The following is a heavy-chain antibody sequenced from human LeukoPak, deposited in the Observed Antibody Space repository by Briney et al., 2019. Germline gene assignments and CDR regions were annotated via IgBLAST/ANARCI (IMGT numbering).Heavy chain of an antibody. V-gene: IGHV1-69*13. Sequence: GASVKVSCKASGGTFSSYAISWVRQAPGQGLEWMGGIIPIFGTANYAQKFQGRVTITADESTSTAYMELSSLRSEDTAVYYCARSNDSSGLYYYYYMDVWGKGTTVTVSS. CDR3: ARSNDSSGLYYYYYMDV. J-gene: IGHJ6*03. CDR2: IIPIFGTA. D-gene: IGHD3-22*01. CDR1: GGTFSSYA.